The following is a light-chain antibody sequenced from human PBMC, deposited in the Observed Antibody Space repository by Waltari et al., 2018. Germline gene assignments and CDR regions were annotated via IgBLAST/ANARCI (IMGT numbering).Light chain of an antibody. Sequence: QSVLTQPPSVSAAPGQKVTISCSGSTSNIGNNYVSWYQQFPGTAPKLLIYDSDMRPSGVRDRFSGSKAGTSATLDITGLPTGDEADYYCGSWDTSLSGHVFGTGTKVTVL. V-gene: IGLV1-51*01. CDR2: DSD. CDR3: GSWDTSLSGHV. CDR1: TSNIGNNY. J-gene: IGLJ1*01.